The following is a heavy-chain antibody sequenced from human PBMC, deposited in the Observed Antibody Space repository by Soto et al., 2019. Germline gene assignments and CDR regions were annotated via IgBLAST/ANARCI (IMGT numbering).Heavy chain of an antibody. CDR3: AKISSGWSEVNVFDI. Sequence: GGSLRLSCAASGFTFSSYDMHWVRQATGKGLEWVSAIGTAGDTYYPGSVKGRFTISRENAKNSLYLQMNSLRGWDTAVDYCAKISSGWSEVNVFDIGGKGTMVTVPS. V-gene: IGHV3-13*01. CDR2: IGTAGDT. CDR1: GFTFSSYD. J-gene: IGHJ3*02. D-gene: IGHD6-19*01.